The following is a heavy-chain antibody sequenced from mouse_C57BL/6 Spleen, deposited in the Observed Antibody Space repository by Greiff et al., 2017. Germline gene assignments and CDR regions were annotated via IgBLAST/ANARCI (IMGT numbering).Heavy chain of an antibody. D-gene: IGHD2-4*01. CDR2: IHPNSGST. CDR3: ARVYSPYDYPVYFDY. J-gene: IGHJ2*01. CDR1: GYTFTSYW. Sequence: QVQLKQSGAELVKPGASVKLSCKASGYTFTSYWMHWVKQRPGQGLEWIGMIHPNSGSTNYNEKFKSKATLTVDKSSSTAYMQLSSLTSEDAAVYYCARVYSPYDYPVYFDYWGQGTTLTVSS. V-gene: IGHV1-64*01.